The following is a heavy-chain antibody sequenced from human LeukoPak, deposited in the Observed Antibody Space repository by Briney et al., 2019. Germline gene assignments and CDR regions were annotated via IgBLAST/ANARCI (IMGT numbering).Heavy chain of an antibody. CDR2: ISYDGSNK. D-gene: IGHD6-19*01. V-gene: IGHV3-30*18. CDR1: GFTFSSYG. CDR3: AKGSLEHWLVVDY. J-gene: IGHJ4*02. Sequence: GGSLRLSCAASGFTFSSYGMHWVRQAPGKGLEWVAVISYDGSNKYYADSVKGRFTISRDNSKNTLYLQMSSLRAEDTAVYYCAKGSLEHWLVVDYWGQGTLVTVSS.